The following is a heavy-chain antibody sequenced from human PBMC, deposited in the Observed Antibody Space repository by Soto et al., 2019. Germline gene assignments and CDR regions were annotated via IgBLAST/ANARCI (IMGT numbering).Heavy chain of an antibody. CDR2: IYYSGST. CDR1: GAPITINY. Sequence: SGTLSLTCTVSGAPITINYWSWIRQAPGKGLEWIGYIYYSGSTTYNPSLKSRVTMSADTSKDQFSLKLNSVTAADTAVYYCASVKGGRYYPCSMDVCCQGT. CDR3: ASVKGGRYYPCSMDV. V-gene: IGHV4-59*01. D-gene: IGHD1-26*01. J-gene: IGHJ6*02.